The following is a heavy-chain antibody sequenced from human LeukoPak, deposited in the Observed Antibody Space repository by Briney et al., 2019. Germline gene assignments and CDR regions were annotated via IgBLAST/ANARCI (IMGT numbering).Heavy chain of an antibody. Sequence: GESLQISCQGSGYSFTSYWIGWVRQLPGRGLEWMGIIYPGDSDTRYSPSFQGQVTISADKSISTAYLQWSSLKASDTAMYYCARRKGYYGSSDYYAFDYWGQGTLVTVSS. J-gene: IGHJ4*02. CDR3: ARRKGYYGSSDYYAFDY. D-gene: IGHD3-22*01. CDR1: GYSFTSYW. CDR2: IYPGDSDT. V-gene: IGHV5-51*01.